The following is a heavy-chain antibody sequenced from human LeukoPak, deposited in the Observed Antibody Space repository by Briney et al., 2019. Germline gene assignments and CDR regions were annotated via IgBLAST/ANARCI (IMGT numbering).Heavy chain of an antibody. CDR2: IQNRGST. CDR3: ARAVGATVRYYYYMDV. J-gene: IGHJ6*03. D-gene: IGHD1-26*01. CDR1: GCSISSYY. Sequence: PSETLSLTCTDSGCSISSYYWSWIQQPPGTGLEWIGYIQNRGSTNHNPSLKSRVTLSVDASKNQFSLKLSSVTAADTAVYYCARAVGATVRYYYYMDVWGKGTTVTVSS. V-gene: IGHV4-59*01.